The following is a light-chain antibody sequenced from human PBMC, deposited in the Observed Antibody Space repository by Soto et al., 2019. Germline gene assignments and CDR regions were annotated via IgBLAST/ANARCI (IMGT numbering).Light chain of an antibody. CDR1: GGDFGSSTY. J-gene: IGLJ3*02. CDR2: EVN. V-gene: IGLV2-14*01. CDR3: SSYTTTNSWV. Sequence: QSALIQPASVSGSPGQSLIISCTGTGGDFGSSTYVSWYQQHSDKAPKVVIYEVNKRPSGVSSRFSGAKSVSTASLTISGLQGDEEATYFCSSYTTTNSWVFGGGTKVTVL.